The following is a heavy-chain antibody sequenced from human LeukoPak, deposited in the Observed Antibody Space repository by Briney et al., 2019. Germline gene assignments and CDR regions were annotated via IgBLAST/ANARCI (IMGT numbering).Heavy chain of an antibody. CDR2: IYYSGST. CDR1: DGPVNSYY. J-gene: IGHJ6*03. D-gene: IGHD2/OR15-2a*01. Sequence: SETLSLTCTVSDGPVNSYYWNWIRQPPGKGLEWIGYIYYSGSTDYNPSLKSRVTISVDTSTNQFSLKVTSVTAADTAVYYCARTLGRAPYYMDAWGKGTTVTVSS. V-gene: IGHV4-59*02. CDR3: ARTLGRAPYYMDA.